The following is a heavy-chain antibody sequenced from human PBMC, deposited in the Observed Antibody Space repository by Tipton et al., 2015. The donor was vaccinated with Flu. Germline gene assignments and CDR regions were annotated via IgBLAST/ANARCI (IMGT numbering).Heavy chain of an antibody. J-gene: IGHJ4*02. CDR3: ARRGYSYEVDY. V-gene: IGHV4-31*03. CDR2: IYYSGST. CDR1: GGSISSGGYY. Sequence: TLSLTCTVSGGSISSGGYYWSWIRQHPGKGLEWIGYIYYSGSTYYNPSLKSRVTISVDTSKNQFSLKLSSVTAADTAVYYCARRGYSYEVDYWGQGTLVTVSS. D-gene: IGHD5-18*01.